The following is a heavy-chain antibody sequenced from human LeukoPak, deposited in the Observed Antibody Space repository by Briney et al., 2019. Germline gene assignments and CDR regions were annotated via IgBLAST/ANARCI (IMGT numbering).Heavy chain of an antibody. CDR2: ISASGGST. D-gene: IGHD6-13*01. CDR1: GFTFRSYA. CDR3: ARDLGAAAGPLDYYGMDV. Sequence: PGGSLRLSCAASGFTFRSYAMSWVRQAPGKGLEWVSAISASGGSTYYADSVKGRFTISRDSSKNTLYLQMNSLRAEDTAVYYCARDLGAAAGPLDYYGMDVWGQGTTVTVSS. J-gene: IGHJ6*02. V-gene: IGHV3-23*01.